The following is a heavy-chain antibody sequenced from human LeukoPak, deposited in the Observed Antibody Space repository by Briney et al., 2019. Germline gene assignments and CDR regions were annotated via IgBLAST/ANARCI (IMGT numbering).Heavy chain of an antibody. CDR3: ARGKEQQLYAFDI. Sequence: GGSLRLSCAASGFTFSSYGMHWVRQAPGKGLEWVAVIWFDGSYKYYGDSVKGRFAISRDNSKNTLYLQMDSLSAEDTAVYYCARGKEQQLYAFDIWGQGTMVTVSS. CDR2: IWFDGSYK. J-gene: IGHJ3*02. CDR1: GFTFSSYG. V-gene: IGHV3-33*01. D-gene: IGHD6-13*01.